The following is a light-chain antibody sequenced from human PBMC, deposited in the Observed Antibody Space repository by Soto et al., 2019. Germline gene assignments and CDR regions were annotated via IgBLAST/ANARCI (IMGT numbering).Light chain of an antibody. CDR1: QSVSSY. Sequence: EIVLTQSPATLSLSPGERATLSCRASQSVSSYLAWYQQKPGQSPRLLIDGASSRASGIPDRFSGSGSGTDFTLTISRLEPEDFAVYYCQQYVGLPPTFGQGTKVDI. CDR3: QQYVGLPPT. J-gene: IGKJ1*01. V-gene: IGKV3-20*01. CDR2: GAS.